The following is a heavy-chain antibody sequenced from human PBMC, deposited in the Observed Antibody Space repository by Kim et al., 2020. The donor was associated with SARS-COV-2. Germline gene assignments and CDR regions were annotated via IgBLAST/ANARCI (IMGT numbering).Heavy chain of an antibody. CDR3: AREGDSSSWYIIPYY. CDR2: ISYDGSNK. CDR1: GFTFSSYG. V-gene: IGHV3-33*05. D-gene: IGHD6-13*01. Sequence: GGSLRLSCAASGFTFSSYGMHWVRQAPGKGLEWVAVISYDGSNKYYADSVKGRFTISRDNSKNTLYLQMNSLRAEDTAVYYCAREGDSSSWYIIPYYWG. J-gene: IGHJ4*01.